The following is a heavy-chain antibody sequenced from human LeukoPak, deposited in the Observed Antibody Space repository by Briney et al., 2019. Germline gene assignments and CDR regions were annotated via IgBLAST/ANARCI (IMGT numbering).Heavy chain of an antibody. Sequence: SETLSLTCTVSGGSISSYYWGWIRQPPGKGLEWIGSIYYSGSTYYNPSLKSRVTISVDTSKNQFSLTLTSVTAADTAVYYCARLDYKFALDFRNLDLWGRGSLVIVSS. J-gene: IGHJ2*01. CDR2: IYYSGST. V-gene: IGHV4-39*01. CDR3: ARLDYKFALDFRNLDL. D-gene: IGHD4-11*01. CDR1: GGSISSYY.